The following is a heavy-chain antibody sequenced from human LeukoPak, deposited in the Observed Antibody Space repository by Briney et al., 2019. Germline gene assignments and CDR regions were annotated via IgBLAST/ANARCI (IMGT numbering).Heavy chain of an antibody. CDR2: FSTNSKTI. CDR1: GFTFSRYS. Sequence: GGSLRLSCVGSGFTFSRYSLNWVRQAPGKVLEWVSYFSTNSKTIKYADSVKGRFAISRDNAKDFLYLQMTSLRAEDKAVYYCASYFASTAYLREGYAIWGRGTLVTASS. CDR3: ASYFASTAYLREGYAI. J-gene: IGHJ3*02. D-gene: IGHD3-22*01. V-gene: IGHV3-48*01.